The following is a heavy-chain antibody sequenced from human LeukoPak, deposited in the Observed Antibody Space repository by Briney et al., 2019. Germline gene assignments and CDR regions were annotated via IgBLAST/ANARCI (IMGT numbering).Heavy chain of an antibody. CDR3: ARERVTGYSSSWYDY. CDR1: GGSISSYY. Sequence: SETLSLTCTVSGGSISSYYWSWIRQPAGKGLEWIGRIYTSGSTNYNPSLKSRVTISADTSKNQFSLNLSSLTAADTAVYYCARERVTGYSSSWYDYWGQGTLVTVSS. D-gene: IGHD6-13*01. J-gene: IGHJ4*02. V-gene: IGHV4-4*07. CDR2: IYTSGST.